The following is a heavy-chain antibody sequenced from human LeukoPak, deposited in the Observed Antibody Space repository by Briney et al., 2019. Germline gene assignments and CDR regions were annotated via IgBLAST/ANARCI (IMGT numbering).Heavy chain of an antibody. D-gene: IGHD6-6*01. Sequence: SETLSLTCTVSGASINSFHWTWFRQPAGKGLEWIGLIYSSGSTIYNPSLKSRVAMSLDMTKNQLSLKLRSVTAADTAMYYCARKDGDYWGQGTLVTVSS. V-gene: IGHV4-4*07. CDR2: IYSSGST. J-gene: IGHJ4*02. CDR3: ARKDGDY. CDR1: GASINSFH.